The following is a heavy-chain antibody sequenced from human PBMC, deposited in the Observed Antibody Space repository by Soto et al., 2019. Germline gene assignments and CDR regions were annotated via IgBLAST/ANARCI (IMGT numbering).Heavy chain of an antibody. V-gene: IGHV3-33*01. J-gene: IGHJ5*01. CDR1: GLISGSDSG. D-gene: IGHD3-16*01. Sequence: QVQLVESGGGVVQPGRSLRLSCAASGLISGSDSGMHWVRQAPGKGLEWVAVISYEGSLKYYADAVKGRFTISRDNSKNMVYLQTDSLRAEDTAVYFCGRWWGTIGAYDSWDQGTLVTVSP. CDR2: ISYEGSLK. CDR3: GRWWGTIGAYDS.